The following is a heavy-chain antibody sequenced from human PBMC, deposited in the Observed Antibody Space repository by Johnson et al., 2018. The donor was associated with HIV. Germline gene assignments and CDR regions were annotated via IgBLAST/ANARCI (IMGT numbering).Heavy chain of an antibody. CDR1: GFTFNDYA. Sequence: VQLVESGGGLVQPGRSLRLSCAASGFTFNDYAMHWVRQPPGKGLEWVSAIGSGGDTYYAGSVKGRFTISRDNAKNSLYLQMNSLRAEDTALYYCAREGVSPANAFDIWGQGTLVTVSS. D-gene: IGHD5/OR15-5a*01. CDR3: AREGVSPANAFDI. V-gene: IGHV3-9*01. J-gene: IGHJ3*02. CDR2: IGSGGDT.